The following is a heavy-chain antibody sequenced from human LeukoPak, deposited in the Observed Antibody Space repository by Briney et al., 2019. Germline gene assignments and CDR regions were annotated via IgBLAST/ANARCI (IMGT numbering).Heavy chain of an antibody. CDR1: GYTFTHQW. CDR2: IYPRDSDT. J-gene: IGHJ4*02. V-gene: IGHV5-51*01. Sequence: PGESLKISCKASGYTFTHQWIGWVRQKSGSGPEWMGIIYPRDSDTRYSPSFQGHVSISADTSINTAYLEWSRLEASDTAIYYCARHSDVIGAIWGQGTLVTVSS. D-gene: IGHD3-10*01. CDR3: ARHSDVIGAI.